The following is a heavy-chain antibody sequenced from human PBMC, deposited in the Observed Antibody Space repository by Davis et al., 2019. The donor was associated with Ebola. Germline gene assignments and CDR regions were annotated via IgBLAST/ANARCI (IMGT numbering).Heavy chain of an antibody. CDR3: VTENWYRFES. J-gene: IGHJ4*02. Sequence: GESLKISCAVSGFSVSSNYMSWVRQAPGKGLEWVSVVYRSGDIYYADSVRGRFTISRDNSQNTVHLQMNSLRVEDTAVYYCVTENWYRFESWGQGTLVTVSS. V-gene: IGHV3-66*01. CDR1: GFSVSSNY. D-gene: IGHD1/OR15-1a*01. CDR2: VYRSGDI.